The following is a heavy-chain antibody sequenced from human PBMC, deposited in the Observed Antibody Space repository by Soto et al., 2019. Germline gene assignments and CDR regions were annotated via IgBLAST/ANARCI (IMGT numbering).Heavy chain of an antibody. V-gene: IGHV4-4*02. CDR3: ARDPAGGSGSYSNWFDP. CDR2: IYHSGST. D-gene: IGHD3-10*01. CDR1: GGSISSSNW. J-gene: IGHJ5*02. Sequence: QVQLQESGPGLVKPSGTLSLTCAVSGGSISSSNWWSWVRQPPGKGLEWIGEIYHSGSTNYNPSLKRRVTISVDKSKNQFSLKLSSVTAADTAVYYCARDPAGGSGSYSNWFDPWGQGTLVTVSS.